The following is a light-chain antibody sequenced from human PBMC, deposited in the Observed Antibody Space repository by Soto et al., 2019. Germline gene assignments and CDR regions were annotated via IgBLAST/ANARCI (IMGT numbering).Light chain of an antibody. J-gene: IGLJ1*01. CDR2: GNS. CDR3: QSHDSSLSAYV. V-gene: IGLV1-40*01. CDR1: SSNIGAGYD. Sequence: VLTQPPSVSGAPGQRVTISCTGSSSNIGAGYDVHWYQQLPGTAPKLLIYGNSSRPSGVPDRFSGSKSGTSASLAITGLQAEDEADFYCQSHDSSLSAYVFGTGTKVTV.